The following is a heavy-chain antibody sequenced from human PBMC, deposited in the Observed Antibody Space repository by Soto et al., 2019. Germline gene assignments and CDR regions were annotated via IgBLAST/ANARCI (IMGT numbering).Heavy chain of an antibody. V-gene: IGHV3-7*01. J-gene: IGHJ4*02. CDR1: GLNFNTYW. CDR2: IKQDGSET. D-gene: IGHD3-3*01. Sequence: GGSLRLSCAASGLNFNTYWMSWVRQSPGKGLEWVANIKQDGSETYYVDSVKGRFTISRDNAKKSLYLQMNSLRAEDTAVYYCAREGFYYDYWSGYTKPYHFDNWGQGALVTVYS. CDR3: AREGFYYDYWSGYTKPYHFDN.